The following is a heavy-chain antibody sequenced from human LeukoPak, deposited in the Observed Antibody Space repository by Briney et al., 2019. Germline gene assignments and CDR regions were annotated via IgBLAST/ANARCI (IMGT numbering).Heavy chain of an antibody. CDR2: IYHSGST. V-gene: IGHV4-38-2*02. CDR3: ATRPDIRAAGPGWFDP. CDR1: GYSISSGYY. J-gene: IGHJ5*02. D-gene: IGHD6-13*01. Sequence: SETLSLTCTVSGYSISSGYYWGWIRQPPGKGLEWIGSIYHSGSTYYNPSLKSRVTISVDTSKNQLSLKLNSVTAADTAVYYCATRPDIRAAGPGWFDPWGQGTLVTVSS.